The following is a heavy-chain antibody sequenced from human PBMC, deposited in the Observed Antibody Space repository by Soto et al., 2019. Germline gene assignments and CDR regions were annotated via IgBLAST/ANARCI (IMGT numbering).Heavy chain of an antibody. D-gene: IGHD3-10*01. CDR2: IYSSGST. Sequence: PSEPLSLTCTVSGGDISTNYWTWIRQPAGKGLEWIGRIYSSGSTKYNPSLKSRVTMSLDTSKNQFSLRLSSVTAADTAVYYCVRGRRVYDRFLHSCPTRGFSDL. J-gene: IGHJ2*01. CDR3: VRGRRVYDRFLHSCPTRGFSDL. V-gene: IGHV4-4*07. CDR1: GGDISTNY.